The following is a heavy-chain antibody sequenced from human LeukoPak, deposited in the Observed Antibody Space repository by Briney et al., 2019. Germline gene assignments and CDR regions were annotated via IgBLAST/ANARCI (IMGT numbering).Heavy chain of an antibody. Sequence: GASVKVSCTASGYTFTDYYMHWVRQAPGQGLEWMGWINPNSGVTNYAQNFQGRVTMTRDTSISTAYMELTWLSSDDTAVYYCARERSNGGLRLDFWGQGTLVTASS. CDR1: GYTFTDYY. J-gene: IGHJ4*02. CDR3: ARERSNGGLRLDF. CDR2: INPNSGVT. D-gene: IGHD3-16*01. V-gene: IGHV1-2*02.